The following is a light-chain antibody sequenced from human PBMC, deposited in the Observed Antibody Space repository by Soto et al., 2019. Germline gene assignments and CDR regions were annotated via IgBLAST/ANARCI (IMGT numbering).Light chain of an antibody. CDR3: QQYGSSQFT. CDR2: GAS. CDR1: QNVSSSY. J-gene: IGKJ3*01. Sequence: EIVLTQSPGTLSLSPGERATLSCRANQNVSSSYLAWYQQKPGQAPRLLIYGASNRATGIPDRFSGSGSGTDSTLSISRLEPEDFALYYCQQYGSSQFTFGPGTKVDVK. V-gene: IGKV3-20*01.